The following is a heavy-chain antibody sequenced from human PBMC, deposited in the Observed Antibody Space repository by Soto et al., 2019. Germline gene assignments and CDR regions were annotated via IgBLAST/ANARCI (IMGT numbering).Heavy chain of an antibody. CDR2: ISGSGIST. J-gene: IGHJ6*02. V-gene: IGHV3-23*01. CDR3: AKEKAYSSGWDGMDV. D-gene: IGHD6-19*01. Sequence: PGGSLRLSCAASGFTFSSYAMSWVRQAPGKGLEWVSAISGSGISTYYADSVKGRFTISRDNSKNTLYLQMNSLRAEDTAVYYCAKEKAYSSGWDGMDVWGQGTTVTVSS. CDR1: GFTFSSYA.